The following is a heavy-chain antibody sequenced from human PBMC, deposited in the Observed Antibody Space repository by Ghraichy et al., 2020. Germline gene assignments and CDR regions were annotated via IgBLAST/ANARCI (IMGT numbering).Heavy chain of an antibody. D-gene: IGHD3-22*01. V-gene: IGHV1-18*01. Sequence: ASVKVSCKASGYTFTNYGISWVRQAPGQGLVWMGWISAYNGNTKYAQKLQGRVTMTTDTSTSTAYMELRSLRSDDTAVYYCARVKNLSYYYDSSGPMGGNYFDYWGQGTLVTVSS. CDR3: ARVKNLSYYYDSSGPMGGNYFDY. J-gene: IGHJ4*02. CDR2: ISAYNGNT. CDR1: GYTFTNYG.